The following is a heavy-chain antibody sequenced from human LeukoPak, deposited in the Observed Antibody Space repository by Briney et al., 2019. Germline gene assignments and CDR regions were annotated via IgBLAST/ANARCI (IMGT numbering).Heavy chain of an antibody. D-gene: IGHD3-3*01. CDR2: IYYSGST. CDR1: GGSISSGGYY. V-gene: IGHV4-31*03. Sequence: PSETLSLTCTVSGGSISSGGYYWSWLRPHPGQGLEWIGYIYYSGSTYYNPSLKSRVTISVDTSKNQFSLKLSSVTAADTAVYYCARDDAKDDFWSGYSTLGAFDIWGKGTMVTVSS. J-gene: IGHJ3*02. CDR3: ARDDAKDDFWSGYSTLGAFDI.